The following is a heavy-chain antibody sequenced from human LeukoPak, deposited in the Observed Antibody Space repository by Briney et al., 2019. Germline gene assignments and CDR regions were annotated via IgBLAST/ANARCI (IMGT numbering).Heavy chain of an antibody. CDR3: ARGYDSSGYYDFSFYDY. CDR1: GGSISSGDYY. J-gene: IGHJ4*02. V-gene: IGHV4-30-4*01. Sequence: PSQTLSLTCTVSGGSISSGDYYWSWIRQPPGKGLEWIGYIYYSGSTYYNPSLKSRVTISVDTSKNQFSLKLSSVTAADTAVYYCARGYDSSGYYDFSFYDYWGQGTLVTVSS. CDR2: IYYSGST. D-gene: IGHD3-22*01.